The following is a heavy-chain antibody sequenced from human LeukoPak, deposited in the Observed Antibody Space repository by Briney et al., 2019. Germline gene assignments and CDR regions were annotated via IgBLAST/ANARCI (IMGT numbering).Heavy chain of an antibody. CDR1: GFTFSSYA. V-gene: IGHV3-23*01. CDR3: AKNRPWFGEFADAFDI. J-gene: IGHJ3*02. Sequence: GGSLRLSCAASGFTFSSYAMSWVRQAPGKGLEWVSAISGSGGSTYYADSVKGRFTISRDNSKNTLYLQMNSLRAEDTAVYYCAKNRPWFGEFADAFDIWGQGTMVTVSS. D-gene: IGHD3-10*01. CDR2: ISGSGGST.